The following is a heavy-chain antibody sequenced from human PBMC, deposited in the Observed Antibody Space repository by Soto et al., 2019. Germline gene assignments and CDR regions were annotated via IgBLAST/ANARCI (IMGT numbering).Heavy chain of an antibody. CDR3: AAEYSSSSYGSGRYYGMDV. Sequence: SVKVSCKASGGTFSSYAISWVRQAPGQGLEWMGGIIPIFGTANYAQKFQGRATITADESTSTAYMELSSLRSEDTAVYYCAAEYSSSSYGSGRYYGMDVWGQGTTVTVSS. CDR2: IIPIFGTA. D-gene: IGHD6-6*01. J-gene: IGHJ6*02. CDR1: GGTFSSYA. V-gene: IGHV1-69*13.